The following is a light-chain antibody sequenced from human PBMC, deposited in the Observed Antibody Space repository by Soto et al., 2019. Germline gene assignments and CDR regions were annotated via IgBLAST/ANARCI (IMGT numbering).Light chain of an antibody. V-gene: IGKV3-15*01. CDR3: QQYNNWPPA. CDR1: QSVSGN. J-gene: IGKJ1*01. Sequence: EIVMTQSPATLSVSPGERATLSCRASQSVSGNLAWYQQKPGQAPRLLIYGASTRATGIPARFSGSGSGTKFTLTIISLQSEDFAVYYCQQYNNWPPAFGQGTKVEIK. CDR2: GAS.